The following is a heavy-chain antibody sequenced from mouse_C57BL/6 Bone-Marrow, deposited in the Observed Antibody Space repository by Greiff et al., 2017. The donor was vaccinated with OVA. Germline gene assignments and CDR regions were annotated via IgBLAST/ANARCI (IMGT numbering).Heavy chain of an antibody. CDR2: IYIGNGYT. J-gene: IGHJ4*01. CDR3: ARDETGRGDY. CDR1: GYTFTSYG. V-gene: IGHV1-58*01. D-gene: IGHD4-1*01. Sequence: EVKLMESGAELVRPGSSVKMSCTTSGYTFTSYGINWVKQRPGQGLEWIGYIYIGNGYTESYEKFKGKATLTSATSSSTAYMKLSSLTSEDSAIDFCARDETGRGDYWGQGTSVTVSS.